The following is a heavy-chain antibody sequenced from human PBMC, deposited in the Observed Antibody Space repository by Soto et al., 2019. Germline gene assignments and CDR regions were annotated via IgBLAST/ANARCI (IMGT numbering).Heavy chain of an antibody. Sequence: ASVKVSCKASGYTFTGYYMHWVRQAPGQGLGWMGWINPNSGGTNYAQKFQGWVTMTRDTSISTAYMELSRLRSDDTAVYYCARDRSDTAMVNYYYGMDVWGQGTTVTVSS. D-gene: IGHD5-18*01. CDR1: GYTFTGYY. CDR3: ARDRSDTAMVNYYYGMDV. CDR2: INPNSGGT. V-gene: IGHV1-2*04. J-gene: IGHJ6*02.